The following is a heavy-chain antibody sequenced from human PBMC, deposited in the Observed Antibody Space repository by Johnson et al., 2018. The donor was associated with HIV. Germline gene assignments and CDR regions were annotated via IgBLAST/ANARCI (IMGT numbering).Heavy chain of an antibody. D-gene: IGHD5-12*01. V-gene: IGHV3-30*04. CDR1: GFTFSSYA. Sequence: QVQLVESGGGVVQPGRSLRLSCAASGFTFSSYAMHWVSQAPGKGLEWVAVISYDGSNKYYADSVTGRFTISRDNSKNTLYLQMNSLRAEDTAVYYCAKDQHGPLVPTVMRDDAFDIWGQGTMVTVSS. J-gene: IGHJ3*02. CDR3: AKDQHGPLVPTVMRDDAFDI. CDR2: ISYDGSNK.